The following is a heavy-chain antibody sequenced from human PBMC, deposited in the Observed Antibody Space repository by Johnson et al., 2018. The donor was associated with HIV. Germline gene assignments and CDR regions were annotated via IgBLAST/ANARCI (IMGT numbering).Heavy chain of an antibody. Sequence: QVQLVESGGGVVQPGRSLRLPCAASGFTFSSYAMHWVRQAPGKGLEWVAVISYDGSNKYYADSVKGRFTISRDNSKKTMYLQMNSLRPEDTAVYYCAKTLGYDSSGYHDGFDIWGQVTLVTVSS. V-gene: IGHV3-30*04. D-gene: IGHD3-22*01. CDR1: GFTFSSYA. CDR3: AKTLGYDSSGYHDGFDI. CDR2: ISYDGSNK. J-gene: IGHJ3*02.